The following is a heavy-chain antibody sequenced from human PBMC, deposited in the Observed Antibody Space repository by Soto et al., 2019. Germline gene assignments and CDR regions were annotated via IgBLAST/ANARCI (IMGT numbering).Heavy chain of an antibody. CDR1: GFTFSNAW. D-gene: IGHD4-17*01. V-gene: IGHV3-15*01. Sequence: GGSLRLSFAASGFTFSNAWMSWVRQAPGKGLEWVFRIKSKTDGGTTDYAAPVKGRFTISRDDSKNTLYLQMNSLKTEDTAVYYCTTDMEARTYGLVWYFHXWGQVTLVTVSX. CDR3: TTDMEARTYGLVWYFHX. J-gene: IGHJ4*02. CDR2: IKSKTDGGTT.